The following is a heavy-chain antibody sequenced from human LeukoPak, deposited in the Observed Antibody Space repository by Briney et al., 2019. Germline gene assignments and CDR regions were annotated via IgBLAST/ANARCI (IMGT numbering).Heavy chain of an antibody. V-gene: IGHV1-69*05. D-gene: IGHD3-3*01. CDR1: GGTFSSYA. J-gene: IGHJ4*02. CDR3: ATTYYDFWSGSDSY. Sequence: ASVKVSCKASGGTFSSYAISWVRQAPGQGLEWMGRIIPIFGTANHAQKFQGRVTITTDESTSTAYMELSSLRSEDTAVYYCATTYYDFWSGSDSYWGQGTLVTVSS. CDR2: IIPIFGTA.